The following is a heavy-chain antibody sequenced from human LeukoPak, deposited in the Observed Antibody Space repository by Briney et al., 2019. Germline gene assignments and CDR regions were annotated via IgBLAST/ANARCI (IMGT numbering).Heavy chain of an antibody. V-gene: IGHV3-48*01. CDR1: GYTFSDYS. J-gene: IGHJ4*02. CDR3: ARSRTGSYFDY. D-gene: IGHD1-1*01. Sequence: GGSLRLSCAASGYTFSDYSINWVRQAPGEGLEWITYISSTSSSIYYADSVKGRFTISRDNAKNSLYLQMNSLRAEDMAVYYCARSRTGSYFDYWGQGSLVTVSS. CDR2: ISSTSSSI.